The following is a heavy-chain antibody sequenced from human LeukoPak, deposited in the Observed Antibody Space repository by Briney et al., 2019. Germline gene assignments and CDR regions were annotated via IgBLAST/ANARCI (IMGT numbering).Heavy chain of an antibody. V-gene: IGHV4-31*03. CDR2: IYYSGST. D-gene: IGHD3-10*01. CDR1: GGSISSGGYY. J-gene: IGHJ4*02. Sequence: SQTLSLTCTVSGGSISSGGYYWSWIRQHPGKGLEWIGYIYYSGSTYYNPSLKSRVTISVDTSKNQFSLKLSSATAADTAVYYCARSRSGPIDYWGQGTLVTVSS. CDR3: ARSRSGPIDY.